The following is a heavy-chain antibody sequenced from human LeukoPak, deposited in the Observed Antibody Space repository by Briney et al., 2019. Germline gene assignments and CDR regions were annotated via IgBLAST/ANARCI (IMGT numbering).Heavy chain of an antibody. CDR3: AKLSFTVTKSYYFDY. D-gene: IGHD4-17*01. J-gene: IGHJ4*02. Sequence: PGGTLRLSCAASGFTFSSYAMSWVRQAPGKGLEWVSAISGSGGSTYYADSAKGRFTISRDNSKNTLYLQMNSLRAEDTAVYYCAKLSFTVTKSYYFDYWGQGTLVTVSS. V-gene: IGHV3-23*01. CDR1: GFTFSSYA. CDR2: ISGSGGST.